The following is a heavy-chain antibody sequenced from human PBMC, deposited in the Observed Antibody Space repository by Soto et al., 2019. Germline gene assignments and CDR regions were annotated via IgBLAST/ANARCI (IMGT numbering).Heavy chain of an antibody. CDR3: ARDLYSSSWYLTAGCLDY. CDR1: GFTFSSYW. Sequence: GSLRLSCVASGFTFSSYWMSWVRQAPGKGLEWVANIKQDGSEKYYVDSVKGRYTISRDNAKNSLYLQMNSLRAEDTAVYYCARDLYSSSWYLTAGCLDYWGQGTLVTVSS. V-gene: IGHV3-7*01. CDR2: IKQDGSEK. J-gene: IGHJ4*02. D-gene: IGHD6-13*01.